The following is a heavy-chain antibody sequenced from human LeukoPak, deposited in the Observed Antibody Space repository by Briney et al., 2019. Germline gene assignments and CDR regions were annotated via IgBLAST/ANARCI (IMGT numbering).Heavy chain of an antibody. V-gene: IGHV3-23*01. Sequence: GSLRLSCAASGFMFSNYGMLWVRQAPGKGLEWVAVISGSGVRTYHADSVKGRFTISRDNSKNTLYLQMNSLRAEDTAVYYCAKDVAYYYDSSGYYHFDYWGQGTLVTVSS. J-gene: IGHJ4*02. D-gene: IGHD3-22*01. CDR2: ISGSGVRT. CDR1: GFMFSNYG. CDR3: AKDVAYYYDSSGYYHFDY.